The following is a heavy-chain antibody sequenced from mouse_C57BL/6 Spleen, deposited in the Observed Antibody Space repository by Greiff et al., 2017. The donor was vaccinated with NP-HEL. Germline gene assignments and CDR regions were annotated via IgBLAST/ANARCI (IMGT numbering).Heavy chain of an antibody. J-gene: IGHJ2*01. Sequence: EVQLQQSGGGLVKPGGSLKLSCAASGFTFSSYAMSWVRQTPEKRLEWVATISDGGSYTYYPDNVKGRFTISRDNAKNNLYLQMSHLKSEDTAMYYCARERELGSFDYWGQGTTLTVSS. V-gene: IGHV5-4*01. CDR1: GFTFSSYA. CDR3: ARERELGSFDY. D-gene: IGHD4-1*01. CDR2: ISDGGSYT.